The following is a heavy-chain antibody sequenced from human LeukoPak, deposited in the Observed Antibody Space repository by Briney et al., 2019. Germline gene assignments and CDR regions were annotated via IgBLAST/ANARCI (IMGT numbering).Heavy chain of an antibody. J-gene: IGHJ4*02. D-gene: IGHD3-10*01. CDR2: IYYSGST. CDR3: ARPFGSRMGYYYGAFDY. V-gene: IGHV4-39*01. Sequence: PSETLSLTCTVSGGSISSSSYYWGWIRQPPGKGLEWIGSIYYSGSTYYNPSLKSRVTISVDPSKNQFSLTLSSVTAADTAVYYCARPFGSRMGYYYGAFDYWGQGTLVTVSS. CDR1: GGSISSSSYY.